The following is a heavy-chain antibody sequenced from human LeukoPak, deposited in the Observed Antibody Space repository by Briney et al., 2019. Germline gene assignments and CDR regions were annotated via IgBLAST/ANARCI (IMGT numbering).Heavy chain of an antibody. V-gene: IGHV4-39*01. D-gene: IGHD1-1*01. CDR1: GGSISSSNYY. J-gene: IGHJ4*02. CDR2: IYYSGST. CDR3: ARHLITAAAGTLGNYFDY. Sequence: PSETLSLTCTVSGGSISSSNYYWGWIRQPPGKGLEWIGSIYYSGSTYYNPSLKSRVTISVDTSKNQFSLKQSSVTAADTAVFYCARHLITAAAGTLGNYFDYWGQGTLVTVSS.